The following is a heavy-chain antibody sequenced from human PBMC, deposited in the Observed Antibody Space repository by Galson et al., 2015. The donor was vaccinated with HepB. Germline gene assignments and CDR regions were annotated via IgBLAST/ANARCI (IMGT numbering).Heavy chain of an antibody. CDR1: GFTFSSYA. D-gene: IGHD3-22*01. V-gene: IGHV3-30-3*01. Sequence: SLRLSCAASGFTFSSYAMHWVRQAPGKGLEWVAVISYDGNNKYFADSVKGRFTISRDNSKDTLYLQMNSLRAEDTAVYYCARARPVIVVVFDYWGQGTLVTVSS. J-gene: IGHJ4*02. CDR3: ARARPVIVVVFDY. CDR2: ISYDGNNK.